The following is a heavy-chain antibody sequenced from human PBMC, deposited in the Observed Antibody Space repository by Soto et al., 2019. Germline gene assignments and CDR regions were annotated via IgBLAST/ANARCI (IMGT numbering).Heavy chain of an antibody. Sequence: SETLSLTCAVYGGSFSGYYWSWIRQPPGKGLEWIGEINHSGSTNYNPSLKSRVTISVDTSKNQFSLKLSSVTAADAAVYYCARGRQRITIFGVVIPLGMDVWGQGTTVTVSS. J-gene: IGHJ6*02. V-gene: IGHV4-34*01. CDR2: INHSGST. CDR3: ARGRQRITIFGVVIPLGMDV. CDR1: GGSFSGYY. D-gene: IGHD3-3*01.